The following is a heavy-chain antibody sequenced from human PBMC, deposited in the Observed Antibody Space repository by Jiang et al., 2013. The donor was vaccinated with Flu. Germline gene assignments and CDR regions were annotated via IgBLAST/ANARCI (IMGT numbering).Heavy chain of an antibody. D-gene: IGHD3-22*01. V-gene: IGHV4-39*07. CDR3: ARDRSSGYLSYCYGMDV. CDR2: LSYGST. J-gene: IGHJ6*02. CDR1: GGSISSSSYY. Sequence: GLVKPSETLSLTCTVSGGSISSSSYYWGWIRQPPREGAGVDWEYLSYGSTYYNPSLKSRVTISVDRSKNQFSLKLSSVTAADTAVYYCARDRSSGYLSYCYGMDVWGQGTTVTVSS.